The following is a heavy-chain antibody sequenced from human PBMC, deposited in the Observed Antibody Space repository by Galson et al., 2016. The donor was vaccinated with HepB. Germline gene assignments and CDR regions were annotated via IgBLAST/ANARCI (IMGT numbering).Heavy chain of an antibody. CDR1: GNSFATNW. V-gene: IGHV5-51*01. CDR2: IYPGDSDA. J-gene: IGHJ4*02. D-gene: IGHD5-12*01. CDR3: ASPRGSDNYFDY. Sequence: QSGAEVKKPGESLKISCKDSGNSFATNWIGWVRQMPGKGLEWMGIIYPGDSDARYSPSFQGQVTISANKTSITAYLQWTSLRASATARYFCASPRGSDNYFDYWGQGTLVTVSS.